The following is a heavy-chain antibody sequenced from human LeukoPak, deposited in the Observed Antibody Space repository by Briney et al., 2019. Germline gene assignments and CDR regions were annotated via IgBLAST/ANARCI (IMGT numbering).Heavy chain of an antibody. J-gene: IGHJ4*02. V-gene: IGHV4-39*01. CDR3: ARRDYGSGSYYPFDY. D-gene: IGHD3-10*01. CDR2: IYYSGST. Sequence: SETLSLTCTVSGGSISSSSYYWGWIRQPPGKGLESIGSIYYSGSTYYNPSLKSRVTISVDTSKNQFSLRLSSVTAADTAVYYCARRDYGSGSYYPFDYWGQGTLVTVSS. CDR1: GGSISSSSYY.